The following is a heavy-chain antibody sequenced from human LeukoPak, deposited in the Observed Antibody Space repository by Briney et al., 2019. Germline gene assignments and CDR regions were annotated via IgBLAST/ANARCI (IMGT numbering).Heavy chain of an antibody. CDR2: INSDGSST. V-gene: IGHV3-74*01. J-gene: IGHJ6*02. D-gene: IGHD6-19*01. CDR1: GFTFSSYW. Sequence: GGSLRLSCAASGFTFSSYWMHWFRQAPGKGLVWVSRINSDGSSTSYADSVKGRFTISRDNAKNTLYLQMNSLRAEDTAVYYCASVYSSGWYEWAYGMDVWGQGTTVTVSS. CDR3: ASVYSSGWYEWAYGMDV.